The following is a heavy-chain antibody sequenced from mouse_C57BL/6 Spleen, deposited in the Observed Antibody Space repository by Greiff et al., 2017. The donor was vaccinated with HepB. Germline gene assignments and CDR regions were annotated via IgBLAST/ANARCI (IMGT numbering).Heavy chain of an antibody. CDR1: GYTFTDYE. V-gene: IGHV1-15*01. CDR3: TKIYDGGFAY. J-gene: IGHJ3*01. Sequence: QVQLKQSGAELVRPGASVTLSCKASGYTFTDYEMHWVKQTPVHGLEWIGAIDPEPGGTAYNQKFKGKAILTADKSSSTAYMELRSLSSEDSAVHYCTKIYDGGFAYWGQGTLVTVSA. CDR2: IDPEPGGT. D-gene: IGHD2-3*01.